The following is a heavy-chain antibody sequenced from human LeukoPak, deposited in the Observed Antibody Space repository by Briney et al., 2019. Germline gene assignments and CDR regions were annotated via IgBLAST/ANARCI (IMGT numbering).Heavy chain of an antibody. CDR2: IKQDGSEK. CDR3: ARDRHCTNGVCYNDY. V-gene: IGHV3-7*01. J-gene: IGHJ4*02. CDR1: GFTFSSYW. D-gene: IGHD2-8*01. Sequence: GGSVRLSCAASGFTFSSYWMSWVRQAPGKGLEWVANIKQDGSEKYYVDSVKGRFTISRDNAMNSLYLQMNSLRAEDTAVYYCARDRHCTNGVCYNDYWGQGTLVTVSS.